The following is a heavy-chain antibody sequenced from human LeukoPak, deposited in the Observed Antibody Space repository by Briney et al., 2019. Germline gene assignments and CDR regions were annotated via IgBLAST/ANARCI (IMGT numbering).Heavy chain of an antibody. V-gene: IGHV1-2*02. Sequence: ASVKVSCKASGYTFTGYYMHWVRQAPGQGLEWMGWINPNSGGTNYAQKFQGRVTMTRNTSISTAYMELSSLRSEDTAVYYCARALWFHPIAYWGQGTLVTVSS. D-gene: IGHD5-18*01. J-gene: IGHJ4*02. CDR3: ARALWFHPIAY. CDR1: GYTFTGYY. CDR2: INPNSGGT.